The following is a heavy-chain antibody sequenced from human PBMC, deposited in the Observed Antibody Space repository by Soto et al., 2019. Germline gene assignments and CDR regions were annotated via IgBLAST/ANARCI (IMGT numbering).Heavy chain of an antibody. CDR2: ISGSGVST. D-gene: IGHD6-19*01. Sequence: EVQLLESGGGLVQPGGSLRLSCAASGFTFSSYAMSWVRQAPGKGLEWVSAISGSGVSTYYADSVKGRFTIARDNSKNTLYLQMNSLRAEDTAVYYCAKEWSYSSGWSHVDYWGQGTLVTVSS. J-gene: IGHJ4*02. CDR3: AKEWSYSSGWSHVDY. CDR1: GFTFSSYA. V-gene: IGHV3-23*01.